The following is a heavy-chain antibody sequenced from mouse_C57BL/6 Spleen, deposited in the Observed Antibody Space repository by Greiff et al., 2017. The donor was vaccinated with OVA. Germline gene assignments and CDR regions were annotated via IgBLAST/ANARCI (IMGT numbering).Heavy chain of an antibody. CDR1: GYTFTSYW. CDR3: ARSDYYGSSFAY. J-gene: IGHJ3*01. V-gene: IGHV1-55*01. D-gene: IGHD1-1*01. CDR2: IYPGSGST. Sequence: QVQLQQSGAELVKPGASVKMSCKASGYTFTSYWITWVKQRPGQGLEWIGDIYPGSGSTNYNEKFKSKATLTVDTSSSTAYLQLSSLTSEDSAVYYCARSDYYGSSFAYWGQGTLVTVSA.